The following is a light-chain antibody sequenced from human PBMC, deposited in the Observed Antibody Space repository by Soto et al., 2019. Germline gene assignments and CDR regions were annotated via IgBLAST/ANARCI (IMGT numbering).Light chain of an antibody. CDR1: QGIRND. CDR2: GAF. J-gene: IGKJ4*01. Sequence: AIQMTQSPSSLSASLGDRVTITCRASQGIRNDLGWYQQKPGNAPKLLIYGAFNLQTGVPSRFSGSGSGTDFTLSITSLQPEDFATYYCQQLNTYPVTFGGGTKVDI. CDR3: QQLNTYPVT. V-gene: IGKV1-6*01.